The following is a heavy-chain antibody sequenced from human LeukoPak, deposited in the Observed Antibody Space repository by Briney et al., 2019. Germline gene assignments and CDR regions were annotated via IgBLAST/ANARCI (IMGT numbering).Heavy chain of an antibody. V-gene: IGHV3-7*01. CDR1: GFTFSSYG. CDR2: IKLDGSVK. CDR3: ARAGTGLDY. J-gene: IGHJ4*02. Sequence: GGSLRLSCAASGFTFSSYGMHWVRQAPGKGLEWVAIIKLDGSVKYYVDSVKGRFSISRDNAKNSVYLQMNNLRAEDTAVYYCARAGTGLDYWGQGTLVTVSS. D-gene: IGHD2-8*02.